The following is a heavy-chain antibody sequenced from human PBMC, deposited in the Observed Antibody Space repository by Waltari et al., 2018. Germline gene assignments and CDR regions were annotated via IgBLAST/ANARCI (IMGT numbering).Heavy chain of an antibody. Sequence: QVQLVQSGAEVKKPGSSVKVSCKASGGTFSSYALSWVRQAPGQGLEWMGGITPCLGTANSAQKVQGRVTITTDESTSTAYMELSSLRSEDTAVYYCARGVPGSSSRYWYFDLWGRGTLVTVSS. CDR1: GGTFSSYA. D-gene: IGHD6-6*01. J-gene: IGHJ2*01. CDR2: ITPCLGTA. V-gene: IGHV1-69*05. CDR3: ARGVPGSSSRYWYFDL.